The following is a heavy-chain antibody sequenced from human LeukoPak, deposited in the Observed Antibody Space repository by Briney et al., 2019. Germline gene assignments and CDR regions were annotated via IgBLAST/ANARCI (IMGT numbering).Heavy chain of an antibody. CDR2: ISSSGSTI. V-gene: IGHV3-11*04. CDR1: AFTFSDYY. CDR3: ARVKISAFDI. J-gene: IGHJ3*02. Sequence: KSGGSLRLSCAASAFTFSDYYTSWIRQAPGKGLEWFSYISSSGSTIYYPDSVKGRFTISRNNAKNSLYLQMNRLRAEDTAVYYCARVKISAFDIWGQGTMVTVSS.